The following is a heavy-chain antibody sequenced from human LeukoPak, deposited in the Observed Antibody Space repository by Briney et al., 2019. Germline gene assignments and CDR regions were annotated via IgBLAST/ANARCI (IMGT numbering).Heavy chain of an antibody. Sequence: GGSLRLSCAASGFTFSSYSMNWVRQAPGKGLEWVSSISSSSSYIYYADSVKGRFTISRDNAKNSLYLQMNSLRAEDTAVYYCVRGIVGATWGRCYWGQGTLVTVSS. J-gene: IGHJ4*02. CDR2: ISSSSSYI. CDR3: VRGIVGATWGRCY. D-gene: IGHD1-26*01. CDR1: GFTFSSYS. V-gene: IGHV3-21*01.